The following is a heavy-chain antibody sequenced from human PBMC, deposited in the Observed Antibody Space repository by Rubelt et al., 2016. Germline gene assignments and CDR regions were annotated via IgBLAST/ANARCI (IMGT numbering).Heavy chain of an antibody. CDR3: ARGRSSGYYLYDAFDI. D-gene: IGHD3-22*01. V-gene: IGHV4-38-2*02. J-gene: IGHJ3*02. CDR1: GYSISSGYY. CDR2: IYHSGST. Sequence: QVQLQESGPGLVKPSETLSLTCTVSGYSISSGYYWGWIRQPPGKGLEWIGSIYHSGSTYYNPSLKGRVTISVDTSKNQFSRKLSSVTAADTAVYYCARGRSSGYYLYDAFDIWGQGTMVTVSS.